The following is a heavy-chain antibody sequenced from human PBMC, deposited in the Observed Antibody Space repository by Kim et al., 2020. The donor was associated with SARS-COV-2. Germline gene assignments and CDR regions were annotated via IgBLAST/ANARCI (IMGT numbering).Heavy chain of an antibody. J-gene: IGHJ4*02. CDR1: GFTFSNYA. D-gene: IGHD6-13*01. CDR3: AKRPTVISSWSPFDS. Sequence: GGSLRLSCAASGFTFSNYAMSWVRQAPGKGLEWVSAIHNNGGSTYYADSVEGRFIISRDNFKNALYLQMNSLRADDTAVYYCAKRPTVISSWSPFDSWGQRTLVTVSS. V-gene: IGHV3-23*01. CDR2: IHNNGGST.